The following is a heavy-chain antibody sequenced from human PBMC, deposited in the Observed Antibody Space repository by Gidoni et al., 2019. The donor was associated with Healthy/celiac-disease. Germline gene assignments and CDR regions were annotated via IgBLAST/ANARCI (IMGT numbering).Heavy chain of an antibody. J-gene: IGHJ4*02. V-gene: IGHV3-23*01. D-gene: IGHD1-26*01. CDR1: GFTFSSDA. CDR3: AKGGPRIVGATGLDY. CDR2: ISGSGGST. Sequence: EVQLLESGGGLVQPGGSLRLSCAASGFTFSSDAMSWVRQAPGKGLEWVSAISGSGGSTYYADSVKGRFTISRDNSKNTLYLQMNSLRDEDTAVYYCAKGGPRIVGATGLDYWGQGTLVTVSS.